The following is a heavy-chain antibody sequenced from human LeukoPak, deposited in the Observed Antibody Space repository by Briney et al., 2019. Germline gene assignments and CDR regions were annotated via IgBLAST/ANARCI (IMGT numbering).Heavy chain of an antibody. D-gene: IGHD3-22*01. V-gene: IGHV3-23*01. Sequence: PGGSLRLSCAASGFTFSNYAMSWVPQAPGKGLEWVSAIRGSGGSTYYADSVKGQFTISRDNSKNTLYLQMNSLRAEDTAVYYCAKSLTMIVVPTYYFDYWGQGTLVTVSS. CDR1: GFTFSNYA. CDR2: IRGSGGST. CDR3: AKSLTMIVVPTYYFDY. J-gene: IGHJ4*02.